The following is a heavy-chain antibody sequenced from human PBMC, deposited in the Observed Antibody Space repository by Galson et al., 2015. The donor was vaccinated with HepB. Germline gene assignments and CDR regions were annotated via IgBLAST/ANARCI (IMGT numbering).Heavy chain of an antibody. D-gene: IGHD3-16*01. CDR2: IYRGGAT. V-gene: IGHV3-66*01. Sequence: SLRLSCAASGFPVTYNYVSWVRQAPGKGLEWVSLIYRGGATSYADSVQGSFIISRDSSTNTVYLQMRRLRVDDAAIYYCARDGGDHPARHFWGQGVLVTVSS. J-gene: IGHJ4*02. CDR3: ARDGGDHPARHF. CDR1: GFPVTYNY.